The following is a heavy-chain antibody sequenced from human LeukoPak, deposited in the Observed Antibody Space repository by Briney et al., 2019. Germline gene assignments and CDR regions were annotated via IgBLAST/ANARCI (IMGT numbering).Heavy chain of an antibody. V-gene: IGHV3-66*01. J-gene: IGHJ6*02. CDR1: GFTFTSYA. CDR3: ARDGYCSSTSCAHYYYYGMDV. Sequence: GGSLRLSCAASGFTFTSYAMSWVRQAPGKGLEWVSVIYSGGSTYYADSVKGRFTISRDNSKNTLYLQMNSLRAEDTAVYYCARDGYCSSTSCAHYYYYGMDVWGQGTTVTVSS. D-gene: IGHD2-2*03. CDR2: IYSGGST.